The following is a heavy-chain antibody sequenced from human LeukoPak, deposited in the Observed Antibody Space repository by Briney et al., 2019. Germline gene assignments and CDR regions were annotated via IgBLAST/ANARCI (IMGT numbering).Heavy chain of an antibody. CDR1: GFTFRSYW. J-gene: IGHJ4*01. CDR2: IKQDGSEV. D-gene: IGHD6-13*01. CDR3: ARDSSISWCDY. Sequence: GGSLRLSCAASGFTFRSYWMSWVRQAPGKGLEWVANIKQDGSEVYYVDSVKGRFTISRDNAKNSLYLQMNSLRAEDTAVYYCARDSSISWCDYWGQGTLVTVSS. V-gene: IGHV3-7*03.